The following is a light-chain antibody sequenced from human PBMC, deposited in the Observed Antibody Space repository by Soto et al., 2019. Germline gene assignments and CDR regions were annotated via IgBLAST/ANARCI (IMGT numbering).Light chain of an antibody. V-gene: IGKV1-27*01. Sequence: DIQMTQSPSSLSASVGDRVTITCRASQDISNYLAWYQQKPGKVPKLLIYAASSLQSGAPSRFSGRGSGTDFTLTINSLQPEDVATYYCQRYNNAPQTFGQGTKVEIK. CDR3: QRYNNAPQT. J-gene: IGKJ1*01. CDR2: AAS. CDR1: QDISNY.